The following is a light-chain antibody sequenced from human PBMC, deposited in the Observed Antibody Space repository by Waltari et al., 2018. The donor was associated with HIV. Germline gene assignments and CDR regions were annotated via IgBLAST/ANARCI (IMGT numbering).Light chain of an antibody. Sequence: SALTQPASVSGSPGQSVTISCTGTSSATGGHNYVSWYQQHPGKTPQLIISEISNRPSGVSDRVSGSKSGNTSSLTISGLQAEDEADYYCCSYTSTTAFDVFGTGTRVSVL. CDR2: EIS. CDR1: SSATGGHNY. J-gene: IGLJ1*01. CDR3: CSYTSTTAFDV. V-gene: IGLV2-14*01.